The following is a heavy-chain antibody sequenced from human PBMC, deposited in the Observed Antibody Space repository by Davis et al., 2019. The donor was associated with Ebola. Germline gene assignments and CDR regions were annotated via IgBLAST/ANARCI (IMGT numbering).Heavy chain of an antibody. J-gene: IGHJ5*02. D-gene: IGHD2-2*01. Sequence: SETLSLTCTVSGGSISGYYWSWIRQPPGKGLEWIGEINHSGSTNYNPSLKSRVTISVDTSKNQFSLKLSSVTAADTAVYYCARVKYQLLLVTWPWGQGTLVTVSS. V-gene: IGHV4-34*01. CDR1: GGSISGYY. CDR2: INHSGST. CDR3: ARVKYQLLLVTWP.